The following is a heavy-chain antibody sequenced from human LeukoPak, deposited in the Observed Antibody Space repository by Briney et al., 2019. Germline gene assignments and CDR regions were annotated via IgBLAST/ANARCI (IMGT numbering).Heavy chain of an antibody. D-gene: IGHD1-26*01. CDR3: ARALLPVFPLHYYYYYYMDV. Sequence: GGSLRLSCAASGFTLSSYAMSWVRQGPGKGLQWVSSISSAGSEIYYADFVKGRFIISRDNAKNSLYLQMDSLRAEDTAVYFCARALLPVFPLHYYYYYYMDVWGKGTTVIISS. J-gene: IGHJ6*03. CDR1: GFTLSSYA. CDR2: ISSAGSEI. V-gene: IGHV3-21*01.